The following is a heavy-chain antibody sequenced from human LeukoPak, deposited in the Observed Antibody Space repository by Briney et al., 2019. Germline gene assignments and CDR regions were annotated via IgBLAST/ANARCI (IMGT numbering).Heavy chain of an antibody. D-gene: IGHD2-15*01. CDR1: GGSFSGYY. CDR2: INHSGST. CDR3: ARHRYCSGGSCYSPWYFQH. J-gene: IGHJ1*01. V-gene: IGHV4-34*01. Sequence: PSETLSLTCAVYGGSFSGYYWSWIRQPPGKGLEWIGEINHSGSTKYNPSLKSRVTISVDTSKNQFSLKLSSVTAADTAVYYCARHRYCSGGSCYSPWYFQHWGQGTLVTVSS.